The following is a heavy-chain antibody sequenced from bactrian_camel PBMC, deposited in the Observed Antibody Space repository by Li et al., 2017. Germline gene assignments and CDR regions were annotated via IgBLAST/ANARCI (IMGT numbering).Heavy chain of an antibody. J-gene: IGHJ6*01. CDR3: QHALRGSGALYAQRCLVT. CDR2: ISTRSSIT. D-gene: IGHD1*01. Sequence: VESGGGSVQPGGSLRLSCAASGDIYCLGWCRQVPGKEREGVATISTRSSITTHSDSVKGRFTISRDNAKNTVYLQLNSLNLRTLPCTTVQHALRGSGALYAQRCLVTGARGPRSPSP. CDR1: GDIYCL. V-gene: IGHV3S53*01.